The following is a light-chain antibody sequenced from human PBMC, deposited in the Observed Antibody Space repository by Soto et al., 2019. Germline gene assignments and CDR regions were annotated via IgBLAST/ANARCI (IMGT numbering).Light chain of an antibody. Sequence: ILMTQSPATVSVSPGVSATLSCRAGQNIYSNVAWYQQSPGQAPRLLIYRASTRAPGVPARFSGSGSGTEFTLTISSLQPEDFTVYSCLQYHNLWAFGQGTKVEI. V-gene: IGKV3-15*01. J-gene: IGKJ1*01. CDR3: LQYHNLWA. CDR2: RAS. CDR1: QNIYSN.